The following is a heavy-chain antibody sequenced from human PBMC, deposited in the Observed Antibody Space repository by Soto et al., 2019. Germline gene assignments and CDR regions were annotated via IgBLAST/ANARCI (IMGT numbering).Heavy chain of an antibody. CDR1: GGTFNTYA. J-gene: IGHJ4*02. Sequence: QVQLVQSGAEMKKPGSSVKVSCQSSGGTFNTYAMNWVRQAPGQGPEWMGDISPMFGAANYAPKFHGRVTITADDSTGTSYMQLSSLTSEDTALYFCAREVQVHTPAFVYWGQGTLVTVSS. CDR3: AREVQVHTPAFVY. CDR2: ISPMFGAA. V-gene: IGHV1-69*19. D-gene: IGHD3-10*01.